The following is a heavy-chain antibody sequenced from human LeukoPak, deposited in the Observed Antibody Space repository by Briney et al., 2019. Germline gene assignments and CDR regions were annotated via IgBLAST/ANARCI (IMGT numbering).Heavy chain of an antibody. CDR3: ARVSMVRGVIREVLIY. CDR1: GYTSTSYG. J-gene: IGHJ4*02. D-gene: IGHD3-10*01. CDR2: ISAYNGNT. V-gene: IGHV1-18*01. Sequence: ASVKVSCKASGYTSTSYGISWVRQAPGQGLEWMGWISAYNGNTNYAQKLQGRVTMTTDTSTSTAYMELRSLRSDDTAVYYCARVSMVRGVIREVLIYWGQGTLVTVSS.